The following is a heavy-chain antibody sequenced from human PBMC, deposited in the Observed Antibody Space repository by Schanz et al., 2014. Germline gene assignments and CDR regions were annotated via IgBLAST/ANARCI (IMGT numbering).Heavy chain of an antibody. J-gene: IGHJ5*02. CDR1: GGTFSSYT. CDR3: ARETMIRGVIISRFDP. CDR2: IIPMNGIA. Sequence: QVQLVQSGAEVKKPGSSVKVSCKASGGTFSSYTFSWVRQAPGQGLEWMGRIIPMNGIANYAQKFQGRVTIPADKSTSTAYMELSSLRSEDTAVYYCARETMIRGVIISRFDPWGQGTLVTVSS. D-gene: IGHD3-10*01. V-gene: IGHV1-69*08.